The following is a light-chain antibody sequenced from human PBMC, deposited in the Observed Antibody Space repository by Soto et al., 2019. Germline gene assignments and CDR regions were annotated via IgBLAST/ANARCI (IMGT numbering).Light chain of an antibody. J-gene: IGLJ1*01. V-gene: IGLV2-14*01. Sequence: QSALTQPASVSGSPGQSITISCTGTSSDVGGYKYVSWYQQHPGKAPKLMIYEVSNRPSGVSNRFSGSKSGNTASLTISGLQAEDEADYYCNSFTSGSTYVFGSGTKVTVL. CDR2: EVS. CDR1: SSDVGGYKY. CDR3: NSFTSGSTYV.